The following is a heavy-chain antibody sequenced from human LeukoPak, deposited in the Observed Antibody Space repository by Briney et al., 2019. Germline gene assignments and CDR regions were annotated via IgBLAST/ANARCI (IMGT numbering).Heavy chain of an antibody. J-gene: IGHJ3*02. CDR2: INPGGDNT. V-gene: IGHV1-46*01. Sequence: GASVKVPCKASGYTFTNYYIHWVRQAPGQGLEWMGLINPGGDNTNYAQNFQGRVTMTRDTSASTVYMELSSLRSEDTAIYYCARIRDGYNDAYDIWGQGTVVTVPS. CDR1: GYTFTNYY. CDR3: ARIRDGYNDAYDI. D-gene: IGHD5-24*01.